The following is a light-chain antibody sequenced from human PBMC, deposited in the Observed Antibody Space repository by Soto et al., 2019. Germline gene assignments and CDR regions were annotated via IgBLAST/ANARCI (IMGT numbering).Light chain of an antibody. Sequence: QSALTQPPSASGSPGQSVTISCTGASSDVGGYNYVYWYQQHPGKAPKLMIYEVSKRPSGVPDRFSGSKSDNTASLTVSGLQAEDEADYYCSSYAGSNNVVVFGGGTKVTVL. CDR1: SSDVGGYNY. V-gene: IGLV2-8*01. CDR2: EVS. J-gene: IGLJ2*01. CDR3: SSYAGSNNVVV.